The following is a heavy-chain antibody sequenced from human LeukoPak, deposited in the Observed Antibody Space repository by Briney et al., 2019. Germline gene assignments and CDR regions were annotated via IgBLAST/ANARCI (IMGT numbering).Heavy chain of an antibody. CDR2: IYSGGTT. CDR3: AKDFPITMVRGVPGY. D-gene: IGHD3-10*01. V-gene: IGHV3-66*01. Sequence: GGSLRLSCAASGFTVSSNSMSWVRQAPGKGLEWVSVIYSGGTTYYADSVKGRLTISKDNSKNTLYLQMNSLRAEDTAVYYCAKDFPITMVRGVPGYWGQGTLVTVSS. CDR1: GFTVSSNS. J-gene: IGHJ4*02.